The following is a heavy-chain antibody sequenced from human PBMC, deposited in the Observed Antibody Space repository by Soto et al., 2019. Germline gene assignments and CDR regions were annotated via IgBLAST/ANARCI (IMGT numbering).Heavy chain of an antibody. J-gene: IGHJ4*01. Sequence: GGSLRLSCAASGFTFNNYWMSWVRQAPGKGLEWVANIKQDGSEKYYVDSLRGRFTISRDNTKNSLYLQMNSLRAEDTAIFYFARYYFDGSGSRFDYWGQGTLVTVSS. D-gene: IGHD3-22*01. CDR1: GFTFNNYW. CDR2: IKQDGSEK. V-gene: IGHV3-7*02. CDR3: ARYYFDGSGSRFDY.